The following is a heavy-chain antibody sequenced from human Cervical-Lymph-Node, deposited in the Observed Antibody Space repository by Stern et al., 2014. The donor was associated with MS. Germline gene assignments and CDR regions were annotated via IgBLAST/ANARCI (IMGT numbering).Heavy chain of an antibody. D-gene: IGHD3-10*01. V-gene: IGHV3-23*04. CDR1: GFTFSSYT. J-gene: IGHJ4*02. CDR3: AKDLPYASGRPDY. Sequence: VQLVQSGGGLVHPGGSLRLSCEASGFTFSSYTMTWVRQAPGKGLEWVSSITGSGGNTYDPHSVKGRFTISRDNSRNTVYLQVHSLRAEDTAVYHCAKDLPYASGRPDYWGQGTLVTVSS. CDR2: ITGSGGNT.